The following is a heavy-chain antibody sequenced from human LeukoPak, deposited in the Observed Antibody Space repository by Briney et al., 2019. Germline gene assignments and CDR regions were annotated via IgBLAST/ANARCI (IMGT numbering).Heavy chain of an antibody. CDR1: GFTFSRYW. Sequence: GGSLRLSCAASGFTFSRYWMSWVRQAPGKGLEWVANIKQDGSEKYYADSVKGRFTISRDNARNSLFLQMNNLRAEDTAVYNCAREWNGYDYVGEDYWGQGTLVTVSS. V-gene: IGHV3-7*01. J-gene: IGHJ4*02. CDR3: AREWNGYDYVGEDY. D-gene: IGHD5-12*01. CDR2: IKQDGSEK.